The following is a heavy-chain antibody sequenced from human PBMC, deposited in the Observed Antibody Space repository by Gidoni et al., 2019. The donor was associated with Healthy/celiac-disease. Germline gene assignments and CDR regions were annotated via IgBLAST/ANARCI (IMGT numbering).Heavy chain of an antibody. CDR3: ARISPRGLAAAWDFDY. Sequence: VQPGGSLRLSCAASGFTFSSYSMNWVRQAPGKGLEWVSYISSSSSTIYYADSVKGRFTISRDNAKNSLYLKMNSRRDEDKAVYYCARISPRGLAAAWDFDYWGQGTLVTVSS. CDR2: ISSSSSTI. D-gene: IGHD6-13*01. J-gene: IGHJ4*02. V-gene: IGHV3-48*02. CDR1: GFTFSSYS.